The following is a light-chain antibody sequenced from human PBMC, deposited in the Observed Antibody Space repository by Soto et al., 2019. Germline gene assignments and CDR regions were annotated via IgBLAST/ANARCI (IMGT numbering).Light chain of an antibody. V-gene: IGKV3-15*01. CDR2: TAS. CDR3: LQYNKRPGT. CDR1: RSVSRN. J-gene: IGKJ1*01. Sequence: EILVTQSPATLSVSPGESTTLSCRASRSVSRNLAWYQQKPGQAPRLLIHTASTRASGVPARFSASESRTDFHLTISSWQSEYLAEYFCLQYNKRPGTIGLGTRVDI.